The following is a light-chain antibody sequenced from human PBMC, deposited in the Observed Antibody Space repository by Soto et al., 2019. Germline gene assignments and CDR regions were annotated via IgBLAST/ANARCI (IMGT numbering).Light chain of an antibody. CDR2: GAS. CDR3: QLYSTSLFT. Sequence: EIVLTQSPGTLSLSPVERATLSCMVSQSIRSNYVAWYQQKPGQGPRLLIYGASRRATGFPARFSGSGYGTDFTLTISRLEPEDFAVYYCQLYSTSLFTFAQGTRLEIK. J-gene: IGKJ5*01. CDR1: QSIRSNY. V-gene: IGKV3-20*01.